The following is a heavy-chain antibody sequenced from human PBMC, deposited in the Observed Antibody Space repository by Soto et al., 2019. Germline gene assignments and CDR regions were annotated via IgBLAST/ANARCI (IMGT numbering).Heavy chain of an antibody. Sequence: SETLSLTCTVSGGSVSSGSYYWSWIRQPPGKGLEWIGYIYYSGSTNYNPSLKSRVTISVDTSKNQFSLKLSSVTAAETAVYYCASICGGYDPKNNWFDHWGQEKMVTVS. CDR1: GGSVSSGSYY. J-gene: IGHJ5*02. CDR3: ASICGGYDPKNNWFDH. D-gene: IGHD5-12*01. V-gene: IGHV4-61*01. CDR2: IYYSGST.